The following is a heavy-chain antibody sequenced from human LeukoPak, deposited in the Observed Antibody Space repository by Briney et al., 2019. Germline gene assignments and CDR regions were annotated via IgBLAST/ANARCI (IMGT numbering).Heavy chain of an antibody. J-gene: IGHJ6*04. CDR1: GFSFSSYE. CDR2: ISASGTLT. CDR3: ARDGTPIYSSGWVYMDV. D-gene: IGHD6-25*01. Sequence: GGSLRLSCAASGFSFSSYEMNWVRQAPGKGLEWISYISASGTLTHYADSVEGRFTISRDNAKNALYLQMNSLRGEDTAVYYCARDGTPIYSSGWVYMDVWGKGTTVTISS. V-gene: IGHV3-48*03.